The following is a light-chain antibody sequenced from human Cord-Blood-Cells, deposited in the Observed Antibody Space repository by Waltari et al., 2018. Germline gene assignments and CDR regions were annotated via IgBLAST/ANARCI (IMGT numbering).Light chain of an antibody. CDR3: QTWGTGPVV. V-gene: IGLV4-69*01. J-gene: IGLJ2*01. CDR2: LNSDGSH. CDR1: SGHSSYA. Sequence: QLVLTQSPSASASLGASVKLTCTLRSGHSSYALAWHQQQPEKGPRYLMKLNSDGSHSKGDGIPDRFSGSSSGAERYLTISSLQSEDEADYYCQTWGTGPVVFGGGTKLTVL.